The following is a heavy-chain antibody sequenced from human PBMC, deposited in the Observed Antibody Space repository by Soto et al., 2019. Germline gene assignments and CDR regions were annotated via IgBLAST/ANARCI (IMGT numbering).Heavy chain of an antibody. V-gene: IGHV4-59*08. CDR2: IYYSGTTT. J-gene: IGHJ4*02. CDR1: GGSINHYD. CDR3: ARLGGSYAVPHFDY. Sequence: QVQLQESGQGLVRPSETLSLTCTVSGGSINHYDWTWIRQPPGKGLEWMGYIYYSGTTTNYNPSLKSRVTLSVDTSKNQFPLKLSSVTAADTAVYYRARLGGSYAVPHFDYWGQGTLVTVSS. D-gene: IGHD1-26*01.